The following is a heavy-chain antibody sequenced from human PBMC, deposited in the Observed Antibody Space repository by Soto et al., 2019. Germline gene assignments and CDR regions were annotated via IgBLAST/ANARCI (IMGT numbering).Heavy chain of an antibody. CDR1: GFTFSDYY. Sequence: SLRLSCAASGFTFSDYYMSWIRQAPGKGLMWVSHISPDGSNKGYADSVKGRFTISRDDAKDTLYLQMNSLRAEDTAIYYCVREGESVLPYDYWGQGTLVTVSS. D-gene: IGHD3-10*01. CDR3: VREGESVLPYDY. CDR2: ISPDGSNK. V-gene: IGHV3-74*01. J-gene: IGHJ4*02.